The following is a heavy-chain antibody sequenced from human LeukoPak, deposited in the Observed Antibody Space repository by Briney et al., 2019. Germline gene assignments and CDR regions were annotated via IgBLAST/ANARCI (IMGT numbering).Heavy chain of an antibody. D-gene: IGHD5-18*01. CDR3: ARETSAGYDAFDI. J-gene: IGHJ3*02. CDR2: IYSGGST. Sequence: AGGSLRLSCAASGFTVSSNYMSWVRQAPGKGLEWVSVIYSGGSTYYADSVKGRFTISRDNSKNTLYLQMNSLRAEDTAVYYCARETSAGYDAFDIWGQGTMVTVSS. V-gene: IGHV3-66*02. CDR1: GFTVSSNY.